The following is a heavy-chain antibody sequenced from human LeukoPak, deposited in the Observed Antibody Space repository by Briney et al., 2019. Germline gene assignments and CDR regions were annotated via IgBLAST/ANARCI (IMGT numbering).Heavy chain of an antibody. CDR1: GGSISSGGYS. Sequence: PSETLSLTCAISGGSISSGGYSWSWIRQPPGKGLEWIGYIYHSGSTYYNPSLKSRVTISVDRSKNQFSLKLSSVTAADTAVYYCARDWEEYYYDSSGYYNGFDPWGQGTLVTVSS. CDR2: IYHSGST. V-gene: IGHV4-30-2*01. D-gene: IGHD3-22*01. J-gene: IGHJ5*02. CDR3: ARDWEEYYYDSSGYYNGFDP.